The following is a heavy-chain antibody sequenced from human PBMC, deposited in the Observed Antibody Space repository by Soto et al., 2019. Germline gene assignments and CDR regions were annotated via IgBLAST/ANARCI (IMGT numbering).Heavy chain of an antibody. J-gene: IGHJ4*02. CDR2: IFSGGVTT. D-gene: IGHD2-15*01. Sequence: PGGSLRLSCAASGFTVSTYTMGWVRLAPGKGLEWVSTIFSGGVTTKYADSVTGRFSISRDNSKNILYLQMNSLRAEDTAVYYCAKTGYCSGGDDCYSNFDFWGKGALVTVSS. V-gene: IGHV3-23*05. CDR3: AKTGYCSGGDDCYSNFDF. CDR1: GFTVSTYT.